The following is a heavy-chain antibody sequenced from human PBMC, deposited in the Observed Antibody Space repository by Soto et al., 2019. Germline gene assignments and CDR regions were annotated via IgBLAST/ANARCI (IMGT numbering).Heavy chain of an antibody. D-gene: IGHD4-17*01. CDR2: INGDGTTT. CDR1: GFTFSSYW. Sequence: EVQLVESGGGLVQPGGSLRLSCAASGFTFSSYWMHWVRQAPGKGLVWVSRINGDGTTTGYADFVKGRFSISRDSAKNTLYLQMNSLRAEDTAVYYCVRDLSVTTKFDYWGQGTLVNVSS. J-gene: IGHJ4*02. V-gene: IGHV3-74*01. CDR3: VRDLSVTTKFDY.